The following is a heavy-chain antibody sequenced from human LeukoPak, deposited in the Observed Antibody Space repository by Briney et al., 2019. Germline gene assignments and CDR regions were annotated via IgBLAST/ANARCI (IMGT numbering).Heavy chain of an antibody. D-gene: IGHD1-1*01. CDR2: INNDGTST. CDR3: ARDQSGTTLDY. CDR1: GFTLSGYW. J-gene: IGHJ4*02. Sequence: PGGSLRLSCAASGFTLSGYWMHWVRQAPGKGLVWVSRINNDGTSTIYADSVKGRFTISRDNAKNTLYLQMNSLRAEDTAIYYCARDQSGTTLDYWGQGTLSPSPQ. V-gene: IGHV3-74*01.